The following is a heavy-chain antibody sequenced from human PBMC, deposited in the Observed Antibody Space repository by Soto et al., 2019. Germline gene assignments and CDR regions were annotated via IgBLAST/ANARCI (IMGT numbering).Heavy chain of an antibody. D-gene: IGHD2-15*01. J-gene: IGHJ4*02. CDR1: GFTFSSYW. Sequence: GGSLRLSCAASGFTFSSYWMSWVRQAPGKGLEWVANIKQDGSEKYYVDSVKGRFTISRDNAENSLYLQMNSLRAEDTAVYYCARDPGDCSGGSCYSYYFDYWGQGTLVTVSS. V-gene: IGHV3-7*01. CDR2: IKQDGSEK. CDR3: ARDPGDCSGGSCYSYYFDY.